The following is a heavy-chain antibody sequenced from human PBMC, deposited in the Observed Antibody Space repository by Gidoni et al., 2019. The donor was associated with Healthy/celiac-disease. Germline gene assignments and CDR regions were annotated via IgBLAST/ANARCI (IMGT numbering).Heavy chain of an antibody. Sequence: QLQLQESGSGLVKPSQTLSLTCAVSGCSSSSGGYSWSWIRQPPGKGLEWIGYIYHSGSTYYNPSLKSRVTISVDRSKNQFSLKLSSVTAADTAVYYCARTVDTAILDYWGQGTLVTVSS. D-gene: IGHD5-18*01. CDR2: IYHSGST. J-gene: IGHJ4*02. CDR1: GCSSSSGGYS. CDR3: ARTVDTAILDY. V-gene: IGHV4-30-2*01.